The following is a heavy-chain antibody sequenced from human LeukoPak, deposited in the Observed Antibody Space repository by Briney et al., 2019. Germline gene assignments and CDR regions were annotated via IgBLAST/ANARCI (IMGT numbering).Heavy chain of an antibody. Sequence: PGGSLRLSCAASGFTFSSYAMSWVRLAPGKGLEWVSAISGSGGSTYYADSVKGRFTISRDNSKNTLYLQMNSLRAEDTAVYYCAKVDGYYTTGFLDYWGQGTLVTVSS. CDR3: AKVDGYYTTGFLDY. D-gene: IGHD1-1*01. CDR1: GFTFSSYA. CDR2: ISGSGGST. V-gene: IGHV3-23*01. J-gene: IGHJ4*02.